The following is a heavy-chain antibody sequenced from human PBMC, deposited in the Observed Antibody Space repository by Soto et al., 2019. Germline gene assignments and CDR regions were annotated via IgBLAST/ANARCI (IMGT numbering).Heavy chain of an antibody. D-gene: IGHD2-2*01. V-gene: IGHV4-59*01. Sequence: LSLTCTFSGGSISSYYWSWIRQPPGKGLEWIGYIYYSGSTNYNPSLKSRVTISVDTSKNQFSLKLSSVTAADTAVYYCARGAVVVVPAAILTTPYYYYYGMDVWGQGTTVTVSS. J-gene: IGHJ6*02. CDR2: IYYSGST. CDR3: ARGAVVVVPAAILTTPYYYYYGMDV. CDR1: GGSISSYY.